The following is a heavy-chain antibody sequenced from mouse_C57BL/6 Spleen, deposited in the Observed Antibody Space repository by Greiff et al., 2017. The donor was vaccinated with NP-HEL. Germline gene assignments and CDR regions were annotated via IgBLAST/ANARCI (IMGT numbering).Heavy chain of an antibody. D-gene: IGHD2-5*01. V-gene: IGHV5-16*01. CDR1: GFTFSDYY. CDR2: INYDGSST. Sequence: EVQRVESEGGLVQPGSSMKLSCTASGFTFSDYYMAWVRQVPEKGLEWVANINYDGSSTYYLDSLKSRFIISRDNAKNILYLQMSSLKSEDTATYYCARDRGSNYGGGYYYAMDYWGQGTSVTVSS. CDR3: ARDRGSNYGGGYYYAMDY. J-gene: IGHJ4*01.